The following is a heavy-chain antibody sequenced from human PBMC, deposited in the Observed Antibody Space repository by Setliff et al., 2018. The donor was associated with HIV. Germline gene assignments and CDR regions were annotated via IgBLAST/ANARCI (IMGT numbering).Heavy chain of an antibody. CDR3: AKELAASGLGYFDS. Sequence: PGGSLRLSCAASGFTFSNYAMSWVRQAPGEGLEWVSAILSTGERTFYADSVKGRFTISRDNSKNPVYLQMNSLRAEDTAEYYCAKELAASGLGYFDSWGRGILVTVSS. J-gene: IGHJ4*02. CDR1: GFTFSNYA. D-gene: IGHD3-22*01. V-gene: IGHV3-23*01. CDR2: ILSTGERT.